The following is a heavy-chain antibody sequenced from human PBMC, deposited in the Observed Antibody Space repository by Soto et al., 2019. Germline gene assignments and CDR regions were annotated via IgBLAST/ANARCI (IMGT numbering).Heavy chain of an antibody. CDR1: GFTINNYG. V-gene: IGHV3-23*01. Sequence: GGSLRLSCEASGFTINNYGMAWVRQAPGKGLEWVSAISGRDAYTYYADSVQGRFTISRDNSRNTLYLQMNSLTAEDTALYYCAKVERMTPYTHLRWGQGTLVTVSS. D-gene: IGHD1-26*01. CDR3: AKVERMTPYTHLR. CDR2: ISGRDAYT. J-gene: IGHJ4*02.